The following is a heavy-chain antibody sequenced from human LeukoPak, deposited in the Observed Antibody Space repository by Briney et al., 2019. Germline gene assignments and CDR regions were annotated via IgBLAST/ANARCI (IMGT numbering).Heavy chain of an antibody. J-gene: IGHJ6*03. CDR2: IYTTGST. V-gene: IGHV4-4*09. Sequence: SETLSLTCTVSGGSFSTYYWSWIRQPPGKGLEWIGYIYTTGSTSYNPSLKSRVTISVDTSKRQFSLKLSSVTAADTAMYFCARGIRSGFYYYYMDVWGKGTTVTVSS. CDR1: GGSFSTYY. CDR3: ARGIRSGFYYYYMDV. D-gene: IGHD5-18*01.